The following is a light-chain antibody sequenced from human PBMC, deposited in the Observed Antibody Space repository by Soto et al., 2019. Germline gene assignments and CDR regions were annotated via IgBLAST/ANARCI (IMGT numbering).Light chain of an antibody. CDR3: QRYGSSLRT. CDR1: QSVGGNY. V-gene: IGKV3-20*01. Sequence: EIVLTQSPGTLSLSPGERATLSCRASQSVGGNYLSWYQQKPGQAPSLLVYAASTRAAGIQDRFSGSGSGTDVSLISSRLRHEDVGVYYCQRYGSSLRTFGQGPKLEIK. J-gene: IGKJ2*02. CDR2: AAS.